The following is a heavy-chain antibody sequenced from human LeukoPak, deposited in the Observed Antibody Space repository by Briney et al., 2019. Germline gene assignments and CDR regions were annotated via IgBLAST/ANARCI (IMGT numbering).Heavy chain of an antibody. J-gene: IGHJ4*02. Sequence: GGSLRLSCAASGFTFSSYGMHWVRQAPGKGLEWVAVIWYDGSNKYYADSVKGRFTISRDNAKNSLYLQMNSLRAEDTALYYCEKDSTAMPGNYFDNWARETRVTVSS. CDR1: GFTFSSYG. CDR2: IWYDGSNK. CDR3: EKDSTAMPGNYFDN. D-gene: IGHD5-18*01. V-gene: IGHV3-33*03.